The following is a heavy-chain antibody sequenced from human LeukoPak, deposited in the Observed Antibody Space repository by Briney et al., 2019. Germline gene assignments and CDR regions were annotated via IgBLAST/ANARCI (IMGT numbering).Heavy chain of an antibody. Sequence: ASVNASCKAPGYTFISYYNHGLPQAPGQGLEWMGIINPSGGSTSYAQKFQGRVTMTRDTSTSTVYMELSSLRSEDKAVYYCARADYGGDPFYYWGAGTLVTVSS. J-gene: IGHJ4*02. CDR1: GYTFISYY. CDR3: ARADYGGDPFYY. CDR2: INPSGGST. D-gene: IGHD4-23*01. V-gene: IGHV1-46*01.